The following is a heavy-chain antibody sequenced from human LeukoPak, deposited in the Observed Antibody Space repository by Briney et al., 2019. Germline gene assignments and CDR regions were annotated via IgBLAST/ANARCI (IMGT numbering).Heavy chain of an antibody. CDR2: IYPGDSDT. J-gene: IGHJ4*02. CDR3: ARQSGYGNY. V-gene: IGHV5-51*01. CDR1: VYRFTSYC. D-gene: IGHD6-13*01. Sequence: PGESLKISCKCSVYRFTSYCIGWVRQMPRKGMEWMGIIYPGDSDTRYSPSFQGQVTISAEKSISTAYLQWSSLKAPDTAMYYCARQSGYGNYWGQGTLVTVSS.